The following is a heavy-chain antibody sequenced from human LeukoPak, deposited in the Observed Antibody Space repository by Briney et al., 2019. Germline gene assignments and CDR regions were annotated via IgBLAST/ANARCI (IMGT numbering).Heavy chain of an antibody. J-gene: IGHJ3*02. CDR2: IYYSGST. CDR3: ARGSGYCGGDCYSRAFDI. CDR1: GGSISSYY. D-gene: IGHD2-21*02. Sequence: SETLSLTCTVSGGSISSYYWSWIRQPPGKGLEWIGYIYYSGSTNYNPSLKSRVTVSVDTSKNQFSLKLSSVTAADTAVYYCARGSGYCGGDCYSRAFDIWGQGTMVTVSS. V-gene: IGHV4-59*01.